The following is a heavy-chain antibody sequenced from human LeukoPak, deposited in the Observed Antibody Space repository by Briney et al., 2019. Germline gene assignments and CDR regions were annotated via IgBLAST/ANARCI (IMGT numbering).Heavy chain of an antibody. Sequence: PSETLSLTCTVSGGSISTYYWSWIRQPPGKGLEWIGYVYYGGSTNYNPSLKSRANISVDTSKNQFFLKLNSVTAADTAVYFCAYSDDYGDYVFDYWGQGTLVTVSS. V-gene: IGHV4-59*01. CDR1: GGSISTYY. CDR3: AYSDDYGDYVFDY. J-gene: IGHJ4*02. D-gene: IGHD4-17*01. CDR2: VYYGGST.